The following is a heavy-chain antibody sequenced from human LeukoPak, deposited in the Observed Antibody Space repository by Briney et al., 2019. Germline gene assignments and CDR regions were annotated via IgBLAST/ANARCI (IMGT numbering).Heavy chain of an antibody. Sequence: SQTLSLTCAVSGGSISSGGYSWSWIRQPPGKGLEWIGYIYHSGSTYYNPSLKSRVTISVDKSKNQFSLKLSSVTAADTAVYYCARENTIAYYFDYWGQGTLVTVSS. J-gene: IGHJ4*02. CDR1: GGSISSGGYS. CDR3: ARENTIAYYFDY. D-gene: IGHD3-3*01. CDR2: IYHSGST. V-gene: IGHV4-30-2*01.